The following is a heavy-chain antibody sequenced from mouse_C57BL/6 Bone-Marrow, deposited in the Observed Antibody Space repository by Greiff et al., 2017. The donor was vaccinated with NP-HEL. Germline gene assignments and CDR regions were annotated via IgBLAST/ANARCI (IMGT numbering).Heavy chain of an antibody. CDR1: GFTFSSYA. J-gene: IGHJ1*03. D-gene: IGHD2-1*01. CDR3: ATIYYGNFWYFDV. V-gene: IGHV5-4*01. Sequence: DVQLQESGGGLVKPGGSLKLSCAASGFTFSSYAMSWVRQTPEKRLEWVATISDGGSYTYYPDNVKGRFTISRDNAKNNLYLQMSHLKSEDTAMYYCATIYYGNFWYFDVWGTGTTVTVSS. CDR2: ISDGGSYT.